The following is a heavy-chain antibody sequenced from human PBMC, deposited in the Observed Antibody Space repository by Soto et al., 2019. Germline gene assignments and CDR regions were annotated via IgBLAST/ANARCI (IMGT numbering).Heavy chain of an antibody. CDR1: GGSISSADYY. D-gene: IGHD5-12*01. J-gene: IGHJ6*02. Sequence: TCTVSGGSISSADYYWSWVRQPPGKGLEWIGYIYYSGSTFFNPSLKSRVTISKDTSRNQFSLRLNSVTAADTAVYYCARAIVVTIGGMDVWGQGTTVTVSS. V-gene: IGHV4-30-4*01. CDR3: ARAIVVTIGGMDV. CDR2: IYYSGST.